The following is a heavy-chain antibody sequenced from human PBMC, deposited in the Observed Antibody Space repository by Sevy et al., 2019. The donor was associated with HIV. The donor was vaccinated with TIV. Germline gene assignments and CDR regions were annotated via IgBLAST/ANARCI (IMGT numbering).Heavy chain of an antibody. J-gene: IGHJ4*02. Sequence: GGSLRLSCAASGFTFSSDGMHWVRQAPGKGLEWVAVIWYDGSNKYYADSVKGRFTISRDNSKNTLYLQMNSLRAEDTAVYYCASDKIHYDYVRGSYTGVIGYWGQGTLVTVSS. D-gene: IGHD3-16*01. CDR3: ASDKIHYDYVRGSYTGVIGY. CDR1: GFTFSSDG. CDR2: IWYDGSNK. V-gene: IGHV3-33*01.